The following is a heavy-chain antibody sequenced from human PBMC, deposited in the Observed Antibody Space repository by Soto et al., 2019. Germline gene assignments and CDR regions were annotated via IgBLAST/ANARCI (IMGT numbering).Heavy chain of an antibody. J-gene: IGHJ1*01. D-gene: IGHD3-10*01. CDR3: ARGAYLIWFGELLSEYFQH. CDR1: RFTFSSYA. Sequence: QVQLVESGGGVVQPGRSLRLSCAASRFTFSSYAMHWVRQAPGKGLEWVAVISYDGSNKYYADSVKGRFTISRDNSKNTLYLQMNSLRAEDTAVYYCARGAYLIWFGELLSEYFQHWGQGTLVTVSS. CDR2: ISYDGSNK. V-gene: IGHV3-30-3*01.